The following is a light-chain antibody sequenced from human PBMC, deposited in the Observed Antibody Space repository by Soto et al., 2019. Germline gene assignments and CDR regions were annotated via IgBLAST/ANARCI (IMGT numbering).Light chain of an antibody. Sequence: EIVLTQSPATLSLSPGERATLSCRASQSVNSYLAWYQHKPGQAPRLLIYDASNRATGIPARFSGSGSGTDFTLTISSLEPEDFAVYYRQQRYNWPRLTFGGGTKVDIK. J-gene: IGKJ4*01. V-gene: IGKV3-11*01. CDR3: QQRYNWPRLT. CDR2: DAS. CDR1: QSVNSY.